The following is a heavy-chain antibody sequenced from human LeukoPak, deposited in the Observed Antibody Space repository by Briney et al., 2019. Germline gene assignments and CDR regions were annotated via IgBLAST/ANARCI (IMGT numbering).Heavy chain of an antibody. D-gene: IGHD4-11*01. CDR2: ISAYNGNT. J-gene: IGHJ5*02. V-gene: IGHV1-18*01. CDR1: GYTFTSYG. CDR3: ARDAGPTTVGRDNWFDP. Sequence: ASVKVSCKASGYTFTSYGIGWVRQAPGQGLEWMGWISAYNGNTNYAQKLQGRVTMTTDTSTSTAYMELRSLRSDDTAVYYCARDAGPTTVGRDNWFDPWGQGTLVTVSS.